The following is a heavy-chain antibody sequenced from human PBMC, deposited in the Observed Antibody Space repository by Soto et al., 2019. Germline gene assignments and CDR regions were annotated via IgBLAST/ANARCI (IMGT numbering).Heavy chain of an antibody. Sequence: ASVKVSCKASGYTFTSYDINWVRQATGQGPEWMGWMNPNSGNTGYAQKFQGRVTMTRNTSISTAYMELSSLRSEDTAAYYCATEPFIVGATAGFDYWGQGTLVTVSS. CDR3: ATEPFIVGATAGFDY. D-gene: IGHD1-26*01. CDR1: GYTFTSYD. J-gene: IGHJ4*02. V-gene: IGHV1-8*01. CDR2: MNPNSGNT.